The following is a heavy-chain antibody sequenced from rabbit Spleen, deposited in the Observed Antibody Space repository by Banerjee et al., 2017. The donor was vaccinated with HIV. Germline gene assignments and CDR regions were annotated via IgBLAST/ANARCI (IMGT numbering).Heavy chain of an antibody. CDR1: GFSFSSRYY. V-gene: IGHV1S40*01. Sequence: QSLEESGGDLVKPGASLTLTCTASGFSFSSRYYMFWVRQAPGKGLEWIGCIYAGSSGIIYYASWAKGRFTVSKTSSTTVTLQMTRLTAADTATYFCARDTSSSFSSYGMDLWAQGPSSPS. D-gene: IGHD1-1*01. J-gene: IGHJ6*01. CDR3: ARDTSSSFSSYGMDL. CDR2: IYAGSSGII.